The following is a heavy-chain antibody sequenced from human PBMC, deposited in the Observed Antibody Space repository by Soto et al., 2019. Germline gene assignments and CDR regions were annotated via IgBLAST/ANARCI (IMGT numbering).Heavy chain of an antibody. D-gene: IGHD5-12*01. V-gene: IGHV3-33*01. CDR1: GFTFSSYG. Sequence: QVQLVESGGGVVQPGRSLRLSCAASGFTFSSYGMHWVRQAPGKGLEWVAVIWYDGSNKYYADSVKGRFTISRDNSKNTLYLQMNRQRAEDTAVYYCARDHTATITYVDAFDIWGQGTMVTVSS. CDR2: IWYDGSNK. CDR3: ARDHTATITYVDAFDI. J-gene: IGHJ3*02.